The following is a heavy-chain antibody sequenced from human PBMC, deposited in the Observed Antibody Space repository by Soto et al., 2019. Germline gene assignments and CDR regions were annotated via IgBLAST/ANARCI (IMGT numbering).Heavy chain of an antibody. CDR3: AKDPAGTFFDY. Sequence: GGSLRLSCAASGFTFYDYGMSWVRQAPGKGLEWVSGINWNGGSTGYADSVKGRFTISRDNAKNSLYLQMNSLRAEDTAVYYCAKDPAGTFFDYWGQGTLVTVSS. D-gene: IGHD6-13*01. CDR1: GFTFYDYG. V-gene: IGHV3-20*04. CDR2: INWNGGST. J-gene: IGHJ4*02.